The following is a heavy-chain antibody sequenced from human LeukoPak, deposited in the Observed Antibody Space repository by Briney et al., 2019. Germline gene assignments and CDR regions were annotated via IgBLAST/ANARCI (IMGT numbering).Heavy chain of an antibody. V-gene: IGHV1-69*05. CDR3: ARAPYSSGGSTNYYYYYYTDV. J-gene: IGHJ6*03. D-gene: IGHD6-19*01. CDR2: IIPIFGTA. CDR1: GGTFSSYA. Sequence: SVKVSCKASGGTFSSYAISWVRQAPGQGLEWMGRIIPIFGTANYAQKFQGRVTITTDESTSTAYMELSSLRSEDTAVYYCARAPYSSGGSTNYYYYYYTDVWGKGTTVTVSS.